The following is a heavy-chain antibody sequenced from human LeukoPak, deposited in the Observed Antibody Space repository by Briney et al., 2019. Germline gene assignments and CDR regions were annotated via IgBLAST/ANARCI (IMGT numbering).Heavy chain of an antibody. CDR1: GYTFTSYG. CDR3: ARGYYDFWSGYYSILYYYMDV. J-gene: IGHJ6*03. CDR2: ISAYNGNT. Sequence: ASVKVSCKASGYTFTSYGTSWVRQAPGQGLEWMGWISAYNGNTNYAQKLQGRVTMTTDTSTSTAYMELRSLRSDDTAVYYCARGYYDFWSGYYSILYYYMDVWGKGTTVTVSS. V-gene: IGHV1-18*01. D-gene: IGHD3-3*01.